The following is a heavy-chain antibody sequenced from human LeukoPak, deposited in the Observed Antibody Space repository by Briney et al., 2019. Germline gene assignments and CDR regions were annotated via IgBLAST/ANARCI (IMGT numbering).Heavy chain of an antibody. J-gene: IGHJ6*03. CDR3: AKDACSSTSCYTGGYYYYMDV. Sequence: GGSLRLSCAASGFTFSSYAMSWVRQAPGKGLEWVSAISGSGGSTYYADSVKGRFTISRDNSKNTLYLQMNSLRAEDTAVYYCAKDACSSTSCYTGGYYYYMDVWGKGTTVTVSS. V-gene: IGHV3-23*01. D-gene: IGHD2-2*02. CDR1: GFTFSSYA. CDR2: ISGSGGST.